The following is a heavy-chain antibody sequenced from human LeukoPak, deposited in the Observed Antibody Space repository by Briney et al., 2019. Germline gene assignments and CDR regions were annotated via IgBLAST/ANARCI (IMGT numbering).Heavy chain of an antibody. CDR3: ARFGYSSSWEFDY. CDR2: INHSGST. J-gene: IGHJ4*02. CDR1: GGSFSGYY. Sequence: PSETLSLTCAVYGGSFSGYYWSWIRQPPGKGLEWIGEINHSGSTNYNPSLKSRVTISVDTSKNRFSLKLGSVTAADTAVYYCARFGYSSSWEFDYWGQGTLVTVSS. D-gene: IGHD6-13*01. V-gene: IGHV4-34*01.